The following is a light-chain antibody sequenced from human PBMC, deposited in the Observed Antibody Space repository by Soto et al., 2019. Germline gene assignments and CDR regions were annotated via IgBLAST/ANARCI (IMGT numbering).Light chain of an antibody. Sequence: QSALTQPASVSGSPGQSINISCTGTSNDVGSYDLGSWYQLHPGKAPKLVIYEANKRPSGISGRFSVSKSGNTASLTISGLQSEDEADYYCCSFAGNYIYVFGTGTKLTVL. J-gene: IGLJ1*01. CDR1: SNDVGSYDL. CDR2: EAN. V-gene: IGLV2-23*01. CDR3: CSFAGNYIYV.